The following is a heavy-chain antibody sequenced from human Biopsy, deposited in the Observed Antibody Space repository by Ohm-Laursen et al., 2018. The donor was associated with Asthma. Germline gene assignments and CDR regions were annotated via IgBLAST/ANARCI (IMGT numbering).Heavy chain of an antibody. J-gene: IGHJ4*02. CDR2: TYWDADK. V-gene: IGHV2-5*02. D-gene: IGHD5-24*01. CDR1: GFSLSTSGVG. CDR3: AHFKMSTSMAFDY. Sequence: TQTLTLTCSFSGFSLSTSGVGVGRIRQPPGKALDWLALTYWDADKRYSPSLKTRLTITKDTSNNQVVLTLTNVDPVDTATYYCAHFKMSTSMAFDYWGPGTVVTVSS.